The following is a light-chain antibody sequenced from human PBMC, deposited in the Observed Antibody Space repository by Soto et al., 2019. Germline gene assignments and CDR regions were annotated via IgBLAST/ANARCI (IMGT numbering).Light chain of an antibody. CDR3: AVRDDSLSGHWV. V-gene: IGLV1-47*01. CDR2: RSD. Sequence: QSALTQPPSASGTPGQRVTISCSGSSSNIGSNYVSWYQHLPGAAPKLLIYRSDQRPSGVPDRFSGSKSGTSASLAISGLRSEDEADYFCAVRDDSLSGHWVFGGGNKLTVL. CDR1: SSNIGSNY. J-gene: IGLJ3*02.